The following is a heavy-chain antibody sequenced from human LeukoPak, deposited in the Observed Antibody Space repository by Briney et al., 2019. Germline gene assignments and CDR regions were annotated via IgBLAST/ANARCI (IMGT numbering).Heavy chain of an antibody. J-gene: IGHJ6*02. Sequence: PGGSLRLSCAASGFTFSNYAMHWVRQAPGKGLEWVAVIWYDGSNKYYADSVKGRFTISRDNSKNTLYLQMNSLRAEDTAVYYCAKVRDYYYYYGMDVWGQGTTVTVSS. D-gene: IGHD3-22*01. CDR3: AKVRDYYYYYGMDV. V-gene: IGHV3-33*06. CDR2: IWYDGSNK. CDR1: GFTFSNYA.